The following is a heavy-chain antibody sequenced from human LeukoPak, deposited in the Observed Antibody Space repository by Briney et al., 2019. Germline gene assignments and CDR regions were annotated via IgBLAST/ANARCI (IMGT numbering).Heavy chain of an antibody. J-gene: IGHJ4*02. CDR1: GSTFRGLD. D-gene: IGHD6-19*01. CDR3: ARVGSSGWYVHPTLDY. CDR2: INPSNGDT. V-gene: IGHV1-2*02. Sequence: AAGKDCWTTAGSTFRGLDIDWVRQAPGQGLDPMACINPSNGDTNYAQKFQGRVTMTRETSISIAYMELTRLISDDTAVYYCARVGSSGWYVHPTLDYWGQGTLVTVSS.